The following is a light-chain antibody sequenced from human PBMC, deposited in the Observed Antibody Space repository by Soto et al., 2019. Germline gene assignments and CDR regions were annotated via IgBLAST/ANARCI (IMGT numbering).Light chain of an antibody. Sequence: DIQMTQSPSTLSASVGDRFTITCRSSQSISSWLAWYQQKPGKAPKLLIYDASSLESGVPSRFSGSGSGTEFTLTISSLQPDDFATYYCHQYDNYSPNTFGQGTRLEIK. CDR3: HQYDNYSPNT. CDR2: DAS. CDR1: QSISSW. J-gene: IGKJ5*01. V-gene: IGKV1-5*01.